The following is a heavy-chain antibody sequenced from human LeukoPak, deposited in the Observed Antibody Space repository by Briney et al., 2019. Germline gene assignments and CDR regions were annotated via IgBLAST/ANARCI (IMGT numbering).Heavy chain of an antibody. CDR3: ARWGFTRYCSGGSCYGGDY. V-gene: IGHV4-31*03. Sequence: PSQNLSLTCTVSGGSISSGGYYWSSIRQHPGKGLEWIGFIYGSGSTYYKSSLKSRVTISVDTSKNQFSLKLTSVTAADTAVYYCARWGFTRYCSGGSCYGGDYWGQGTLVTVSS. J-gene: IGHJ4*02. D-gene: IGHD2-15*01. CDR1: GGSISSGGYY. CDR2: IYGSGST.